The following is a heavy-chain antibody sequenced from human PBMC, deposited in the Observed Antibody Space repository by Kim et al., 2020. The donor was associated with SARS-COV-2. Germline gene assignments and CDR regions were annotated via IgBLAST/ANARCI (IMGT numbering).Heavy chain of an antibody. D-gene: IGHD3-10*01. Sequence: SETLSLTCTVSGGSISSSSYYWGWIRQPPGKGLEWIGSIYYSGSTYYNPSLKSRVTISVDTSKNQFSLKLSSVTAADTAVYYCARHWYGSGSYHYYGMDVWGQGTTVTVSS. CDR2: IYYSGST. V-gene: IGHV4-39*01. CDR1: GGSISSSSYY. J-gene: IGHJ6*02. CDR3: ARHWYGSGSYHYYGMDV.